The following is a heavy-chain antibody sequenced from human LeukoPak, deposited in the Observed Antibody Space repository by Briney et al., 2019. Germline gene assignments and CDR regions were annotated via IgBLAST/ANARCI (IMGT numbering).Heavy chain of an antibody. D-gene: IGHD7-27*01. V-gene: IGHV3-7*01. CDR2: IKDDGSET. Sequence: GGSLKLGCGTSGFTFNKSWISWVRQATAKRPDWVASIKDDGSETFHAESVRGRFTISRDNARGTLYVQMNTLRAEDTAVYYCATYTNWVAGDVWGQGTTVTVSS. J-gene: IGHJ6*02. CDR1: GFTFNKSW. CDR3: ATYTNWVAGDV.